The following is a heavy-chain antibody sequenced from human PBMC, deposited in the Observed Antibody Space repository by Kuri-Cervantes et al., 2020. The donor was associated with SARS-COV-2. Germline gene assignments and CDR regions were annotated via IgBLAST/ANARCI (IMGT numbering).Heavy chain of an antibody. CDR2: ISWNSGSI. CDR1: GFTFDDYA. J-gene: IGHJ6*03. V-gene: IGHV3-9*01. D-gene: IGHD3-10*01. Sequence: LSLTCAASGFTFDDYAMHWVRQAPGKGLEWVSGISWNSGSIGYADSVKGRFTISRDNAKNTLYLQMNSLRAEDTAVYYCARDHSDYYGSGSYYYYYYYMDVWGKGTTVTVSS. CDR3: ARDHSDYYGSGSYYYYYYYMDV.